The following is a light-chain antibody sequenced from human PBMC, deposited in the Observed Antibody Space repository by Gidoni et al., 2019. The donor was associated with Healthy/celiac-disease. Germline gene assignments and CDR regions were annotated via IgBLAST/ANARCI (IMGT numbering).Light chain of an antibody. Sequence: YGLTQRLSVSASPVQTASSPCSGDILGDKYDCGYQQKPGQSPVLVIYEDNRRPSGIPELFSGSNSGNTATLTISGTQAMDEADYYCQALDSSSVVFGGGTQLTVL. CDR3: QALDSSSVV. J-gene: IGLJ2*01. CDR2: EDN. CDR1: ILGDKY. V-gene: IGLV3-1*01.